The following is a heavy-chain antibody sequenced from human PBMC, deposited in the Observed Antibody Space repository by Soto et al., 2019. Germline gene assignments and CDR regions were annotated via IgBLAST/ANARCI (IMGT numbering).Heavy chain of an antibody. D-gene: IGHD2-2*01. CDR2: ISYDGSNK. Sequence: AGGSLRLSCAASGFTFSSYGMHWVRQAPGKGLEWVAVISYDGSNKYYADSVKGRFTISRDNAKNSLYLQMNSLRAEDTAVYYCARDMGSTSSYIWGQGTMVTVSS. V-gene: IGHV3-30*03. J-gene: IGHJ3*02. CDR3: ARDMGSTSSYI. CDR1: GFTFSSYG.